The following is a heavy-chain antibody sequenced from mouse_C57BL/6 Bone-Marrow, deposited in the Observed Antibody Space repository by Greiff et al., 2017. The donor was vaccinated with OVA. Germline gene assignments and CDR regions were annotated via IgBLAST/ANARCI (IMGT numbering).Heavy chain of an antibody. Sequence: VKLQESGAELVRPGTSVKVSCKASGYAFTNYLIEWVKQRPGQGLEWIGVINPGSGGTNYNEKFKGKATLTADKSSSTAYMQLSSLTSEDSAVYFCARSIPRWYYYYGSSYWYFDVWGTGTTVTVSS. CDR2: INPGSGGT. CDR3: ARSIPRWYYYYGSSYWYFDV. V-gene: IGHV1-54*01. CDR1: GYAFTNYL. J-gene: IGHJ1*03. D-gene: IGHD1-1*01.